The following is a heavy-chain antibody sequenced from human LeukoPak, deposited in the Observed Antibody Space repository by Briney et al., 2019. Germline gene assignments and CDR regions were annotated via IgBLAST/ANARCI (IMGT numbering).Heavy chain of an antibody. Sequence: GASVKVSCKASGYTFTSYGISWVRQAPGQGLEWMGWISAYNGNTNYAQKLQGRVTMTTDTSTSTAYMELRSLRSDDTAVYYCARAVRGPYDYAWGSYRLKAFDIWGQGTMVTVSS. CDR1: GYTFTSYG. J-gene: IGHJ3*02. CDR3: ARAVRGPYDYAWGSYRLKAFDI. CDR2: ISAYNGNT. V-gene: IGHV1-18*01. D-gene: IGHD3-16*02.